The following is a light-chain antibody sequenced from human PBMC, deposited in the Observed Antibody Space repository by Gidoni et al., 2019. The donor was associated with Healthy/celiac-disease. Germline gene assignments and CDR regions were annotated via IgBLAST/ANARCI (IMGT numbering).Light chain of an antibody. CDR1: SSNIGAGYD. CDR3: QSYDSSLSAL. J-gene: IGLJ2*01. V-gene: IGLV1-40*01. CDR2: GNS. Sequence: QSLLTQPPSVSGAPGQRVTIPCTGSSSNIGAGYDVHWYQQLPGTAPKLLIYGNSNRPSGVPDRFSGSKSGTSASLAITGLQAEDEADYYCQSYDSSLSALFGGGTKLTVL.